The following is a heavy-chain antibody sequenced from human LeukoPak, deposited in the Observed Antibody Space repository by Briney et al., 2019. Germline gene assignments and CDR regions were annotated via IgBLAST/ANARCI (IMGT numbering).Heavy chain of an antibody. V-gene: IGHV3-23*01. D-gene: IGHD2-2*01. CDR3: AKVGISSNSKFMDV. Sequence: QPGGSLRLSCAASGFTFSNAWMSWVRQAPGKGLEWVSAISAGGGGTYYADSVKGRFTISRDNSKNTLYLQMNSLRAEDTAVYYCAKVGISSNSKFMDVWGQGTTVTVSS. CDR1: GFTFSNAW. CDR2: ISAGGGGT. J-gene: IGHJ6*02.